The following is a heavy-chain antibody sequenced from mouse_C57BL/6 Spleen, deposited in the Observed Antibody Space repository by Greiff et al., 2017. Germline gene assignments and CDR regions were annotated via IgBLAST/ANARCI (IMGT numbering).Heavy chain of an antibody. CDR2: IYPGDGDT. CDR1: GYAFSSYW. CDR3: ARNYYGYDAWFAY. D-gene: IGHD2-2*01. V-gene: IGHV1-80*01. J-gene: IGHJ3*01. Sequence: QVQLQQSGAELVKPGASVKISCKASGYAFSSYWMNWVKQRPGKGLEWIGQIYPGDGDTNYNGKFKGKATLTADKSSSTAYMQLSSLTSEDSAVYFCARNYYGYDAWFAYWGQGTLVTVSA.